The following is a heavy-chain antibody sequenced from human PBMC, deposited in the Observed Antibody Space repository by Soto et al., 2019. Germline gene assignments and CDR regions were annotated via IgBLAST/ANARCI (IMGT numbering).Heavy chain of an antibody. CDR3: ARDMGWFGEFTYYYYSMDV. Sequence: ASVKVSCKASGYTFTSYYMHWVRQAPGQGLEWMGIINPSGGSTSYAQKFQGRVTMTRDTSTSTVYMELSSLRSEDTAVYYCARDMGWFGEFTYYYYSMDVWGKGTTVTVSS. V-gene: IGHV1-46*03. CDR2: INPSGGST. J-gene: IGHJ6*03. CDR1: GYTFTSYY. D-gene: IGHD3-10*01.